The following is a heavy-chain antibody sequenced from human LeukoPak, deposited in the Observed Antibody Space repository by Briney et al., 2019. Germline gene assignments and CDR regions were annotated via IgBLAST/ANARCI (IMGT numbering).Heavy chain of an antibody. CDR1: GFTFSSYW. Sequence: PGGSLRLSCAVSGFTFSSYWMSWVRQAPGKGLEWVANIREDGGEEYYVDSVMGRFTISRDNGKNLLYLQMSSLRVEDTAVYYCARGGNYHGRYDYWGQGTLVTVSS. D-gene: IGHD1-7*01. J-gene: IGHJ4*02. CDR2: IREDGGEE. V-gene: IGHV3-7*01. CDR3: ARGGNYHGRYDY.